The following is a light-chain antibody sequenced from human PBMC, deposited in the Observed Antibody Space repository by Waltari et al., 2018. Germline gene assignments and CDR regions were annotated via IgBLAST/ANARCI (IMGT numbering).Light chain of an antibody. Sequence: SHELTQSPPVSVSPGQTDMNTSSRATFPSQPASSYQKKPGQAPALIIYKDSERPSGIPERFSASTSGTIVTLTISGVRPEDEADYYCQSADSSDMVYFGGGTKLTVL. V-gene: IGLV3-25*03. J-gene: IGLJ2*01. CDR1: TFPSQP. CDR3: QSADSSDMVY. CDR2: KDS.